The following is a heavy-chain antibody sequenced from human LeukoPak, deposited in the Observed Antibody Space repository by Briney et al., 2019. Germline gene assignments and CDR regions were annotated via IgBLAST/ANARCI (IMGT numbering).Heavy chain of an antibody. CDR1: GFTFSDYY. D-gene: IGHD1-26*01. J-gene: IGHJ4*02. Sequence: GGALRLSCAGSGFTFSDYYMSWVRQAPGKGVGWGSYISSSGSTVYYADSVKGRFTISRDNAKNSLYLQMNSLRAEDTAVYYCAREAPFGGSYHLDYWGQGTLVTVSS. CDR2: ISSSGSTV. CDR3: AREAPFGGSYHLDY. V-gene: IGHV3-11*01.